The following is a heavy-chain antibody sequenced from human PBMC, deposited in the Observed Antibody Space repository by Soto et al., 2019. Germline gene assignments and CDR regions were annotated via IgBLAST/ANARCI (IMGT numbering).Heavy chain of an antibody. J-gene: IGHJ4*02. D-gene: IGHD3-10*01. V-gene: IGHV1-69*01. Sequence: QVQLVQSGAEVKKPGSSVKVSCKASGGTFSSYAISWVRQAPGQGLEWMGGTIPSSGTANYAQKFRGRVTTTGYESTSTAYRELSSLGSEDTAVYYCAREASFGELLSIVRYYFDYWGQGTLVTVSS. CDR3: AREASFGELLSIVRYYFDY. CDR1: GGTFSSYA. CDR2: TIPSSGTA.